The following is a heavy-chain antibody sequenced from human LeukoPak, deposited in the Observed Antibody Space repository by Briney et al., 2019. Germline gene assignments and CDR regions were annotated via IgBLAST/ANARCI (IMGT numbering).Heavy chain of an antibody. CDR1: GGSISTSNYY. J-gene: IGHJ3*02. Sequence: SETLSLTCTVSGGSISTSNYYWGWIRQPPGKGLEWIGEINHSGSTNYNPSLKSRVTISVDTSKNQFSLKLSSVTAADTAVYYCARHLIYGSGSYYRAFDIWGQGTMVTVSS. CDR2: INHSGST. D-gene: IGHD3-10*01. CDR3: ARHLIYGSGSYYRAFDI. V-gene: IGHV4-39*01.